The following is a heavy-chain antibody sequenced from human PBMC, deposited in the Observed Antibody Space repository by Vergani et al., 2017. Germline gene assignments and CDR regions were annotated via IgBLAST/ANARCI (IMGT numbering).Heavy chain of an antibody. CDR1: GSSFTSYW. Sequence: EVQLVQSGAEVKKPGESLKISCKGSGSSFTSYWIGWVRQMPRKGLEWMGINYPGDSDPRYSPSFQGQVTISADKSRSTAYLQWSSLKAADTAMYYCAGLTYYYDSSGYYYWVGYVEYWGQGTLVTGTS. J-gene: IGHJ4*02. CDR2: NYPGDSDP. V-gene: IGHV5-51*01. D-gene: IGHD3-22*01. CDR3: AGLTYYYDSSGYYYWVGYVEY.